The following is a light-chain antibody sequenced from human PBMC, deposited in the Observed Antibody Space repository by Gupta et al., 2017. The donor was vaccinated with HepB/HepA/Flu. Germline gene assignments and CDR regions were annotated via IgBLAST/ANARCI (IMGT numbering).Light chain of an antibody. CDR3: QQSYSTPRT. J-gene: IGKJ1*01. Sequence: DIQMTQSLSSLSASVGDRVTITCRASQNISSYLNWYQQKPGKAPKLLIYAASSLQSGVPSRFSGSGSGTDFTLTISSLQPEDFATYYCQQSYSTPRTFGQGTKVEIK. V-gene: IGKV1-39*01. CDR2: AAS. CDR1: QNISSY.